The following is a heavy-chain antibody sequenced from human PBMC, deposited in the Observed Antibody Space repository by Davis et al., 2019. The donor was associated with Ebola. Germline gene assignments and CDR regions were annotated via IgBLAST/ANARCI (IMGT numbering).Heavy chain of an antibody. D-gene: IGHD5-12*01. CDR1: GGSFSGYY. CDR3: ARGRGYQKSNWFDP. CDR2: INHSGST. J-gene: IGHJ5*02. Sequence: GSLTPSCAVYGGSFSGYYWGWIRQPPGKGLEWIGEINHSGSTNYKPSLKSRVTISVDTSKNQFSLKLSSVTAADTAVYYCARGRGYQKSNWFDPWGQGTLVTVSS. V-gene: IGHV4-34*01.